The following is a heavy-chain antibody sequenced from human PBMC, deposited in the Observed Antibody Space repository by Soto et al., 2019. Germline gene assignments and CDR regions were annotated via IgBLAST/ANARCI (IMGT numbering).Heavy chain of an antibody. CDR3: ASRDYNDAFEI. CDR1: GVSISTYY. CDR2: VFYSGNT. J-gene: IGHJ3*02. V-gene: IGHV4-59*01. D-gene: IGHD4-4*01. Sequence: QVQLQESGPGLVKPSETLSLTCTVSGVSISTYYWTWIRQPPGKGLEWIGQVFYSGNTNYNPSLKSRVTISVDASRNQFSLRLSSVTAAETAMYYCASRDYNDAFEIWGQGTLVTVSS.